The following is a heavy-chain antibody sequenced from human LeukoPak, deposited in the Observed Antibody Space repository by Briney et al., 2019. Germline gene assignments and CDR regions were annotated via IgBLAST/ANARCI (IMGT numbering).Heavy chain of an antibody. CDR3: TRDYYYRMDV. J-gene: IGHJ6*04. CDR2: IEGDGTGT. V-gene: IGHV3-74*01. Sequence: GGSLRLSCAASGFTFSDNWMHWVRQAPGKGLVWVSRIEGDGTGTVYADSVKGRFTISRDNAKNTLYLQMNSLRAEDTAVYYCTRDYYYRMDVWGKGPTVTVSS. CDR1: GFTFSDNW.